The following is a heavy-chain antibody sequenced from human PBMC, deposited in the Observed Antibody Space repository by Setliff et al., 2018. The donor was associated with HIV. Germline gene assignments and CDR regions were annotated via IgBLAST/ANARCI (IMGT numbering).Heavy chain of an antibody. CDR2: IRGKAYGETA. CDR1: GGSISSYY. V-gene: IGHV3-49*03. CDR3: ARGVPAVTGYHFDY. Sequence: LSPTCTVSGGSISSYYWSWIRQPPGKGLEWVGFIRGKAYGETADFAASLKGRFTISRDDSKSIAYLQMNSLKTEDTAVYYCARGVPAVTGYHFDYWGQGTLVTVSS. J-gene: IGHJ4*02. D-gene: IGHD6-19*01.